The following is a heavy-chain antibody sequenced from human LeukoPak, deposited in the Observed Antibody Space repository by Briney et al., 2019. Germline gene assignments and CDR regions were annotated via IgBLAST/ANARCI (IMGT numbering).Heavy chain of an antibody. D-gene: IGHD3-3*01. CDR2: ISSNGGST. Sequence: GGSLRLSCAASGFTFSSYAMHWVRQAPGKGLEYVSAISSNGGSTYYANSVKGRFTISRDNSKNTLYLQMGCLRAEDMAVYYCARGGSGFWRPPSPDYWGQGTLVTVSS. J-gene: IGHJ4*02. CDR3: ARGGSGFWRPPSPDY. CDR1: GFTFSSYA. V-gene: IGHV3-64*01.